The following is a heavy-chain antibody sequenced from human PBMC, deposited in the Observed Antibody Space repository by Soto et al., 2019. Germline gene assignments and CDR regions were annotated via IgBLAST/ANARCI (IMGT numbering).Heavy chain of an antibody. CDR3: AREGDGYKNEFDY. CDR1: GFTFSRYW. V-gene: IGHV3-74*01. J-gene: IGHJ4*02. D-gene: IGHD5-12*01. Sequence: EVQLVESGGGLVQPGGSLRLSCAASGFTFSRYWMHWVRQAPGKGLVWVSRINSDGSITTYADSVKGRFTISRDNAKNKLYLQMNSLRAEDTAVYYCAREGDGYKNEFDYWGQGTLVTVSS. CDR2: INSDGSIT.